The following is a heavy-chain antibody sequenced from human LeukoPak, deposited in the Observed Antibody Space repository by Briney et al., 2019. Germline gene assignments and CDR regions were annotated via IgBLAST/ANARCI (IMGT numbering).Heavy chain of an antibody. CDR3: ARGATAMVPYYFDY. CDR2: INPNSGGT. J-gene: IGHJ4*02. Sequence: GASVTVSCKASGYTFTVYYMHWVRQAPGQGLEWMGWINPNSGGTNYAQKFQGRVTMTRDTSISTAYMELSRLRSDDTAVYYCARGATAMVPYYFDYWGQGTLVTVSS. D-gene: IGHD5-18*01. CDR1: GYTFTVYY. V-gene: IGHV1-2*02.